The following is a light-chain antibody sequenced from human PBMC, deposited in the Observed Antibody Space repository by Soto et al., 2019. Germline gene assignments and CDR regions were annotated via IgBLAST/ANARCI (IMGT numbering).Light chain of an antibody. CDR3: AAWDDSLNGYV. J-gene: IGLJ1*01. CDR2: SDN. Sequence: QSALTQSPSASGTPGQRVTISCSGSSSNIGSNTVNWYHQLPGTAPKLLIYSDNQQPSGVPDRFSGSKSGTSASLAISGLQSEDEADYYCAAWDDSLNGYVFASGTKVTVL. CDR1: SSNIGSNT. V-gene: IGLV1-44*01.